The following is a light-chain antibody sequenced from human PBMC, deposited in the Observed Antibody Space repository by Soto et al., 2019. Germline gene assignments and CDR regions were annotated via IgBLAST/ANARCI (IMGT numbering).Light chain of an antibody. Sequence: QSVLTQPPSASGSPGQSVTISCTGTSSDVGGYNYVSWYQQLPGKAPKLMIYEVNKRPSGVPDRFSGSKSGNTASLTVSGLQAEDEADYYCSSHAGSDSSVFGGGTKVTVL. CDR3: SSHAGSDSSV. CDR1: SSDVGGYNY. J-gene: IGLJ2*01. CDR2: EVN. V-gene: IGLV2-8*01.